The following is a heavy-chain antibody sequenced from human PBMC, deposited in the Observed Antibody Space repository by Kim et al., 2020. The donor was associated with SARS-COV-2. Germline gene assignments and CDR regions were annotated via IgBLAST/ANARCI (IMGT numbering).Heavy chain of an antibody. J-gene: IGHJ4*02. V-gene: IGHV3-30-3*01. Sequence: GGSLRLSCAATGFTFRSYAMHWVRQAPGKGLEWVAVISYDGSNKYYADSVKGRFTISRDNSKNTLYLQMNSLRAEDTAVYYCARVRSSGWPGRSPYYWGQGPLGTVSS. D-gene: IGHD6-19*01. CDR2: ISYDGSNK. CDR3: ARVRSSGWPGRSPYY. CDR1: GFTFRSYA.